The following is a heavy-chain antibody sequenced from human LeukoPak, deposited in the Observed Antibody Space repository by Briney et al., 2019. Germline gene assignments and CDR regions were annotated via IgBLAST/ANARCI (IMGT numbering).Heavy chain of an antibody. CDR1: GGSIITTNW. V-gene: IGHV4-4*02. D-gene: IGHD1-26*01. CDR2: VHLNGAT. CDR3: TRESGAFSPFGF. J-gene: IGHJ4*02. Sequence: PSGTLSLTCGVSGGSIITTNWWSWVRQPPGKGLEWIGVVHLNGATNYNPSLESRVSMSIDKSKNQLSLKLSSVTAADTATYYCTRESGAFSPFGFWGQGTLVTVSS.